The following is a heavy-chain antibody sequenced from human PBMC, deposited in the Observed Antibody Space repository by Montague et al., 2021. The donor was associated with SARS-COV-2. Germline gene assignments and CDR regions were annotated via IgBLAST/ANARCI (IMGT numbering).Heavy chain of an antibody. CDR3: ARRSLGYCSGGGFYSAFDP. Sequence: SETLSLTCTVSGGSISSYYWSWIRQPPGKGLEWIGYIYYSGSTNYNPSLKSRVTISVDTSKNQFSLKLSSVTAADTAVYYCARRSLGYCSGGGFYSAFDPWGQGTLVTVSS. V-gene: IGHV4-59*01. D-gene: IGHD2-15*01. CDR1: GGSISSYY. J-gene: IGHJ5*02. CDR2: IYYSGST.